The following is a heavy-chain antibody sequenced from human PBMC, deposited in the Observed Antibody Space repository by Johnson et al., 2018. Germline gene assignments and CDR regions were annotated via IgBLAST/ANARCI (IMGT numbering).Heavy chain of an antibody. J-gene: IGHJ1*01. CDR2: ISGGST. Sequence: EVELLESRGVLVQPGGSLRLSCAASGFTVSSNEMSWVRQAPGKGLEWVSSISGGSTYYADSRKGRFTLARDNSKKTLHLQMNSLRAEDTAVYYCACYNYYDSSGSRYFQHWGQGTLVTVSS. CDR1: GFTVSSNE. V-gene: IGHV3-38-3*01. CDR3: ACYNYYDSSGSRYFQH. D-gene: IGHD3-22*01.